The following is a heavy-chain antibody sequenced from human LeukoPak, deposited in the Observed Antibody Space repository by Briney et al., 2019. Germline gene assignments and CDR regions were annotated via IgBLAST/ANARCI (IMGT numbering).Heavy chain of an antibody. CDR2: IYYSGST. V-gene: IGHV4-31*03. CDR3: ARSSGSANAD. CDR1: GGSISSGGYY. D-gene: IGHD1-26*01. J-gene: IGHJ4*02. Sequence: PSETLSLTCTVSGGSISSGGYYWSWSRQHPGKGLEWIGYIYYSGSTYYNPSLKSRVTISVDTSKNQFSLKLSSVTAADTAVYYCARSSGSANADWGQGTLVTVSS.